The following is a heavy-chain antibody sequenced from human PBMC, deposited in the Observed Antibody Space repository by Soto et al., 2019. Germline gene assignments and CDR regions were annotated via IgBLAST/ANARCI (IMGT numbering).Heavy chain of an antibody. V-gene: IGHV4-34*02. CDR3: ARGQLVWYGDLTPYHRDMDV. D-gene: IGHD3-10*01. CDR2: ISHDVGT. Sequence: QVQLQQWGAGLLRPSETLSLTCAFYGGSFDDFYWSWVRQSPGKGLEWVGEISHDVGTNYSPSLASRVSISVETSKNQFSLHLRSVTAADTGLYYCARGQLVWYGDLTPYHRDMDVWGQGTTVTVSS. CDR1: GGSFDDFY. J-gene: IGHJ6*02.